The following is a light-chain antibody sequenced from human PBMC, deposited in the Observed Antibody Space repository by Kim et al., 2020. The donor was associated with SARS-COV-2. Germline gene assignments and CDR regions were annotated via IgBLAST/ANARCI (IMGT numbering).Light chain of an antibody. CDR2: DTS. Sequence: SLSPGERATLSCRASQSVSSSLAWYQQKPGQAPRLLIYDTSNRATGIPARFSGSGSGTDFTLTISSLEPEDFAVYYCQQRSNWPLTFGGGTKVDIK. V-gene: IGKV3-11*01. CDR1: QSVSSS. J-gene: IGKJ4*01. CDR3: QQRSNWPLT.